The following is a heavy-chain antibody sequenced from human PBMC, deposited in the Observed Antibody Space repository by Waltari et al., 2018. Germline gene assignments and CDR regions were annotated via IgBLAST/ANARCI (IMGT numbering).Heavy chain of an antibody. J-gene: IGHJ4*02. CDR1: GGSISSYY. CDR2: IYTSGST. Sequence: QVQLQESGPGLVKPSETLSLTCTVSGGSISSYYWSWIRQPAGKGLEWIGRIYTSGSTNYNPSLKSRVTMSVDTSKNQFSLKLSSVTAADTAVYYCAGDLAYSSGAAFDYWGQGTLVTVSS. D-gene: IGHD3-22*01. V-gene: IGHV4-4*07. CDR3: AGDLAYSSGAAFDY.